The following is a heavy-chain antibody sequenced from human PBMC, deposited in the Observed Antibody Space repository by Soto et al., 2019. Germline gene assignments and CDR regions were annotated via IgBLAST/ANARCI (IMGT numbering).Heavy chain of an antibody. CDR2: ISHSGNT. CDR1: GGSISSGAYS. J-gene: IGHJ2*01. Sequence: SETQSLTCAVSGGSISSGAYSWNWIRQPPGKALEWIGYISHSGNTLYNPALKSRVTISVDVSKSQFSLTLTSVTAADTAVYYCARGVYDSCGYYSTVTYWYFDLWGRRTLVTVSS. CDR3: ARGVYDSCGYYSTVTYWYFDL. D-gene: IGHD3-22*01. V-gene: IGHV4-30-2*01.